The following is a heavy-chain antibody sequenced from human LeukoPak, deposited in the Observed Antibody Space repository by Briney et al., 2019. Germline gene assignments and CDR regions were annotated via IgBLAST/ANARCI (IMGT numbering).Heavy chain of an antibody. CDR1: GGSISSSSYY. J-gene: IGHJ4*02. CDR3: ARGPTTVTRAFDY. V-gene: IGHV4-39*07. CDR2: IYYSGST. Sequence: SETLSLTCTVSGGSISSSSYYWGWIRQPPGKGLEWIGSIYYSGSTYYNPSLKSRVTISVDTSKNQFSLKLSSVTAADTAVYYCARGPTTVTRAFDYWGQGTLVTVSS. D-gene: IGHD4-17*01.